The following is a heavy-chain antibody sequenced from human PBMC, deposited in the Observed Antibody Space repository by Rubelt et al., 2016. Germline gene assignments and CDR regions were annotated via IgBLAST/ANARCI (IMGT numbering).Heavy chain of an antibody. Sequence: GGGVVQPGRSLRLSCAASGFTFSSYGMHWVRQAPGKGLEWVAVISYDGSNKYYADSVKGRFTISRDNSKNTLYLQMNSLRAEDTAVYYCAREDHGSGSYYHAAFDIWGQGTMVTVSS. CDR2: ISYDGSNK. J-gene: IGHJ3*02. D-gene: IGHD3-10*01. CDR3: AREDHGSGSYYHAAFDI. V-gene: IGHV3-30*03. CDR1: GFTFSSYG.